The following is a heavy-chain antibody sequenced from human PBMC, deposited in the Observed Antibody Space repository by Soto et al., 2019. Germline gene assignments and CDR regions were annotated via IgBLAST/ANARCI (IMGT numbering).Heavy chain of an antibody. CDR3: ARDRGGEDLATPFDS. D-gene: IGHD3-16*01. V-gene: IGHV3-23*01. Sequence: EVQLLESGGGVVQPGGSLRLSCAASGFTFNNYALNWVRQAPGKGLEWVSSISGTGGSTFYAGSAKGRFTISRDNSKNTLYLQRNSLRADDTALYYCARDRGGEDLATPFDSWGQGTLVTVSS. J-gene: IGHJ4*02. CDR2: ISGTGGST. CDR1: GFTFNNYA.